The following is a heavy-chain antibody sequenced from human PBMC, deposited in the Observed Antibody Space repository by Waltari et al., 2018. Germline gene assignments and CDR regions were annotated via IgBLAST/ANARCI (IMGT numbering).Heavy chain of an antibody. CDR1: GFTFSTYA. CDR2: ISGSGGST. Sequence: EVQLLESGGGLVQPGGSLRLSCAASGFTFSTYAMNWVRQAPGRGLEGVSTISGSGGSTYSADSVKGRFTISRDNSKNTQYLQMNSLRAEDSAVYYCAKDRLYYGMDVWGQGTTVTVSS. J-gene: IGHJ6*02. CDR3: AKDRLYYGMDV. V-gene: IGHV3-23*01.